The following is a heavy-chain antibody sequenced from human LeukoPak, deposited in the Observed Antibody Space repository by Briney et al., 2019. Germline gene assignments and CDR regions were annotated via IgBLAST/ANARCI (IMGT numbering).Heavy chain of an antibody. J-gene: IGHJ4*02. Sequence: PSETLSLTCAVSGGSISSGGYSWSWIRQPPGKGLEWIGYIYRSGSTYYNPSLKSRVTISVDRSKNQFSLKLSSVTAADTAVYYCASSDYYGSGDYFDYWGQGTLVTVSS. D-gene: IGHD3-10*01. CDR1: GGSISSGGYS. V-gene: IGHV4-30-2*01. CDR3: ASSDYYGSGDYFDY. CDR2: IYRSGST.